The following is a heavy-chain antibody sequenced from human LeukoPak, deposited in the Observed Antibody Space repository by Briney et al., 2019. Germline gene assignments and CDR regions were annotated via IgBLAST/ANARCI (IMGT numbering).Heavy chain of an antibody. D-gene: IGHD6-13*01. CDR1: GFTFDNYG. Sequence: GGSLRLSCAASGFTFDNYGMSWVRLAPGKGLEWVSGINWNGGSIGYAHSVKGRFTISRDNAKNSLYPQMNSLRAEDTAVYYCARESSSLTNPDFDYWGQGTLVTVSS. CDR2: INWNGGSI. J-gene: IGHJ4*02. CDR3: ARESSSLTNPDFDY. V-gene: IGHV3-20*04.